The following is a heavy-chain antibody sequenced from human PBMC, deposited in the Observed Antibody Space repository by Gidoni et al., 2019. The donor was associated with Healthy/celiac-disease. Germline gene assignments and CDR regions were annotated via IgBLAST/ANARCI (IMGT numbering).Heavy chain of an antibody. V-gene: IGHV1-18*01. D-gene: IGHD6-6*01. CDR1: GYTFTSYC. CDR3: ARDLGGAARPVDDAFDI. CDR2: ISAYNGNT. Sequence: QVQLVQSGAEVKKPGASVKVSCKASGYTFTSYCISWVRQAPGQGLEWMGWISAYNGNTNYAQKLQGRVTMTTDTSTSTAYMELRSLRSDDTAVYYCARDLGGAARPVDDAFDIWGQGTMVTVSS. J-gene: IGHJ3*02.